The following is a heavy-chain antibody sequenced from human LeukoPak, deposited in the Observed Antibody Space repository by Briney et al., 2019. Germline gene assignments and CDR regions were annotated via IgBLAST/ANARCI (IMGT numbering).Heavy chain of an antibody. CDR3: ARDPPLLDI. Sequence: SETLSLTCTVSGYSISSGYYWGWIRQPPGKGLEGIGSIYHSGSTYYNPSLKSRVTISVDTSKNQFSLKLSSVTAADTAVYYCARDPPLLDIWGQGTMVTVSS. CDR1: GYSISSGYY. CDR2: IYHSGST. J-gene: IGHJ3*02. V-gene: IGHV4-38-2*02.